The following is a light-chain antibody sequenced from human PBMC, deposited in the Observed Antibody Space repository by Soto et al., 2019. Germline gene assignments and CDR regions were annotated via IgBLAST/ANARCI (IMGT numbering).Light chain of an antibody. Sequence: QSALTQPASVSGSPGQSIAISCTGTSNDVGDYNYVSWYQQYPGKAPKLIIHDVTTRPSGVSGRFAGSKSGNTASLTISGLQPEDEADYYCCSYSSSSARPYVFGTGTKLTVL. V-gene: IGLV2-14*01. CDR2: DVT. CDR3: CSYSSSSARPYV. J-gene: IGLJ1*01. CDR1: SNDVGDYNY.